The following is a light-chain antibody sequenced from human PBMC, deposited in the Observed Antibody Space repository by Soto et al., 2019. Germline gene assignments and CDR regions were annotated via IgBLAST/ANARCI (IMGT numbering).Light chain of an antibody. CDR1: QSVSNNY. V-gene: IGKV3-20*01. J-gene: IGKJ1*01. Sequence: EIVLMQSPGTPSLSPGERATLSCRASQSVSNNYLAWYQQKPGQAPRLLIYGASSRATGIPDRFSGSGPGTDFTLTISRLEPEDFAVYYCQQYATSPWTFGQGTRVEIK. CDR3: QQYATSPWT. CDR2: GAS.